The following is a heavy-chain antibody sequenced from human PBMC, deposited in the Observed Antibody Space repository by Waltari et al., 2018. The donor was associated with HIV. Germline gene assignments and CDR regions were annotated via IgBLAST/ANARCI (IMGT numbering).Heavy chain of an antibody. J-gene: IGHJ5*02. D-gene: IGHD4-17*01. Sequence: QVQLQESGPGLVKPSETLSLTCGVSGGSISSYNWWVWVRQAPGKGLGWIGEMYHSGRTNYNPDLKSRVTISVDKSKNQFSLKMNSVTAADTAVYYCARGVTGDFGASWLDPWGQGILVTVSS. CDR3: ARGVTGDFGASWLDP. CDR2: MYHSGRT. V-gene: IGHV4-4*02. CDR1: GGSISSYNW.